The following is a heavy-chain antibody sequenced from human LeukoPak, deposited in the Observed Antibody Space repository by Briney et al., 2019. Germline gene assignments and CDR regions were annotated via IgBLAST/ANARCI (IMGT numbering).Heavy chain of an antibody. V-gene: IGHV3-23*01. CDR1: GFTFSSYA. CDR3: AKDDWGGYSYFDY. Sequence: GGSLRLSCAASGFTFSSYAMSWVRQAPVKGLEWVSAISGSGGSTYYADSVKGRFTISRDNSKNTLYLQMNSLRAEDTAVYYCAKDDWGGYSYFDYWGQGTLVTVSS. D-gene: IGHD5-18*01. CDR2: ISGSGGST. J-gene: IGHJ4*02.